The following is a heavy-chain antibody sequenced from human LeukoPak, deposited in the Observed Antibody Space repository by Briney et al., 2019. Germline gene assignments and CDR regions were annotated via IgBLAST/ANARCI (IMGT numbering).Heavy chain of an antibody. Sequence: GGSLRLSCEASGFTFKNAWMIWVRQAPGKGPEWVGRIKSTRDGGATEYAAPVKGRFTISRDDSKSIAYLQMNSLKTEDTAVYCCTREERRYWGQGTLVTVSS. J-gene: IGHJ4*02. V-gene: IGHV3-15*01. D-gene: IGHD1-26*01. CDR2: IKSTRDGGAT. CDR1: GFTFKNAW. CDR3: TREERRY.